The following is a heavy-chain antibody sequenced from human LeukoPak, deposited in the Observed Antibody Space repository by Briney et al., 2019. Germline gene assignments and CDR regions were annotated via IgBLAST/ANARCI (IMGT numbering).Heavy chain of an antibody. V-gene: IGHV1-69*04. D-gene: IGHD3-16*02. CDR3: ARETQSKSLGELSFYSEWFDP. Sequence: SSVKVSCKASGGTFSSYAISWVRQAPGQGLEWIGMIIPILGIANYAQKFQGRVTSTADKSTSTAYMELSSLRSEDTAVYYCARETQSKSLGELSFYSEWFDPWGQGTLVTVSS. J-gene: IGHJ5*02. CDR1: GGTFSSYA. CDR2: IIPILGIA.